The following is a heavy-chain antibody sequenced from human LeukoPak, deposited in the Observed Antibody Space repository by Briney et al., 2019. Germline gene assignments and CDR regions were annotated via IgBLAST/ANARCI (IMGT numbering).Heavy chain of an antibody. V-gene: IGHV1-69*13. CDR3: ANPLGVNQPQGGHGDYYYYGMDV. D-gene: IGHD7-27*01. J-gene: IGHJ6*02. CDR2: IIPIFGTA. CDR1: GYTFTGYY. Sequence: ASVKVSCKASGYTFTGYYMHLVRQAPGQGLEWMGGIIPIFGTANYAQKFQGRATITADESTSTAYMELSSLRSEDTAVHYCANPLGVNQPQGGHGDYYYYGMDVWGQGTTVTVSS.